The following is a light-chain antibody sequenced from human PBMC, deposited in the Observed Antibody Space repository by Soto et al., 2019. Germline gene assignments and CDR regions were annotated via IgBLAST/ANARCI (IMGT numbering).Light chain of an antibody. Sequence: QSVLTQPPSASGSPGQSVTISCTGTSSDVGGYNYVSWYQHHPGKAPKLITYEVYKRPSGVPDRFSGSKSGNTAALTVSGLQAEDEADYYCSSYVGTNSYVFGTGTKLTVL. V-gene: IGLV2-8*01. J-gene: IGLJ1*01. CDR1: SSDVGGYNY. CDR2: EVY. CDR3: SSYVGTNSYV.